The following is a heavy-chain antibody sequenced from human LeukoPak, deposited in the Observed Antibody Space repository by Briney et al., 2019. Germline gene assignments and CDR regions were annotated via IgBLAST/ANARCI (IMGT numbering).Heavy chain of an antibody. V-gene: IGHV1-3*03. CDR3: ARVFLTPYAFDYYYYMDV. Sequence: ASVKVSCKASGYTFTSYAMHWVRQAPGQRLEWMGWINAGNGNTKYSQEFQGRVTITRDTSASTAYMELSSLRSEDMAVYYCARVFLTPYAFDYYYYMDVWGKGTTVTISS. CDR1: GYTFTSYA. J-gene: IGHJ6*03. CDR2: INAGNGNT. D-gene: IGHD3-16*01.